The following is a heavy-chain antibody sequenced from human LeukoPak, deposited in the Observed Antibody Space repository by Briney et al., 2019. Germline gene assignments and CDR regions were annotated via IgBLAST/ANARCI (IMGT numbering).Heavy chain of an antibody. V-gene: IGHV3-9*03. CDR1: GFTFDDYA. Sequence: PGGSLRLSCAASGFTFDDYAMHWVRQAPGKGLEWVSGISWNSGSIGYADSVKGRFTISRDNAKDSLYLQMNSLRAEDMALYYCAKDKSYDTGVGYFDLWGRGTLVTVS. CDR3: AKDKSYDTGVGYFDL. J-gene: IGHJ2*01. CDR2: ISWNSGSI. D-gene: IGHD3-9*01.